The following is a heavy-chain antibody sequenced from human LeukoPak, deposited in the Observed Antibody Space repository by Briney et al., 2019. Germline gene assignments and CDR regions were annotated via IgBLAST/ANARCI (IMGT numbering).Heavy chain of an antibody. Sequence: SETLSLTCTVSGGSISSGDYYWSWIRQPPGKGLEWIGYIYYSGSTYYNPSLKSRVTISVDTSKNQFSLKLSSVTAADTAVYYCARMEDYYDSSGSQGYFDYWGQGTLVTVSS. CDR1: GGSISSGDYY. CDR3: ARMEDYYDSSGSQGYFDY. CDR2: IYYSGST. V-gene: IGHV4-30-4*02. D-gene: IGHD3-22*01. J-gene: IGHJ4*02.